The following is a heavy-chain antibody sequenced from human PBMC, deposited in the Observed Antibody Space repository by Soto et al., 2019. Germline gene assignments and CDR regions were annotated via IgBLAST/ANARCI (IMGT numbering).Heavy chain of an antibody. CDR2: ISYDGSNK. V-gene: IGHV3-30-3*01. J-gene: IGHJ6*02. Sequence: GGSLSLSCAASGFNFSSYAMHWVRQAPGKGLEWVAVISYDGSNKYYADSVKGRFTISRDNSKNTLYLQMNSLRAEDTAVYYCAGGEVIAAAEHYYGMDVWGQGTTVTVSS. D-gene: IGHD6-13*01. CDR1: GFNFSSYA. CDR3: AGGEVIAAAEHYYGMDV.